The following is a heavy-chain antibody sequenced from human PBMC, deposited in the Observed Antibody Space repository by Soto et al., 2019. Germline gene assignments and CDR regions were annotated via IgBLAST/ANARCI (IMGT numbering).Heavy chain of an antibody. Sequence: QVHLEQSGAEVKKPGASVKVSCKASGYIFTTYSISWVRHAPGQGLEWMGWVSTYNGNTNYAEDFQDRVTLTTDTSTSTAYMELKSLTSDHTAVYYCVRVSVRHINWFDPWGQGTLVTVSS. CDR3: VRVSVRHINWFDP. V-gene: IGHV1-18*01. J-gene: IGHJ5*02. CDR2: VSTYNGNT. D-gene: IGHD3-10*02. CDR1: GYIFTTYS.